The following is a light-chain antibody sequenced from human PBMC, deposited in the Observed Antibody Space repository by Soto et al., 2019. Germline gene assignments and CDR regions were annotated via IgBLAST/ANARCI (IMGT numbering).Light chain of an antibody. J-gene: IGLJ3*02. CDR2: EVI. Sequence: QSALTQPPSASGSPGQSVTISCAGTSSDVGGYNYVSWYQHHPGKAPKLMIYEVIKRPSGVPDRFSGSKSGNTASLTVSGLQAEDEADYYCSSYTSSSTWVFGGGTKLTVL. CDR3: SSYTSSSTWV. CDR1: SSDVGGYNY. V-gene: IGLV2-8*01.